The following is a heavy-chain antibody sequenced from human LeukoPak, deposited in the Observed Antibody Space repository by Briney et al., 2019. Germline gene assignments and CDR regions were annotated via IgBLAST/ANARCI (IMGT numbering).Heavy chain of an antibody. CDR3: TKKGPYYDILSDHWNGMDV. CDR1: GFTFSSYA. Sequence: GGSLRLSCAASGFTFSSYAMSWVRQAPGKGLEWVSAISGSGGSTYYADSVKGRFTISRDNSRNTLYLQMNSLRAENRAVYYCTKKGPYYDILSDHWNGMDVRGQGTTVTVSS. CDR2: ISGSGGST. J-gene: IGHJ6*02. D-gene: IGHD3-9*01. V-gene: IGHV3-23*01.